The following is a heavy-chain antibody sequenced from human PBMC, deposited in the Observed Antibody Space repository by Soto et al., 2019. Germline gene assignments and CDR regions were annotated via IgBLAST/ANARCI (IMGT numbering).Heavy chain of an antibody. Sequence: QVQLVESGGGVVQPGRSLRLSCAASGFTFSSYAMHWVRQAPGKGLEWVAVISYDGSNKYYADSVKGRFTISRDNSKNTLYLQMNSLRAEDTAVYYCARDRPKNFITMINKGEGYYFDYWGQGTLVTVSS. D-gene: IGHD3-22*01. J-gene: IGHJ4*02. CDR3: ARDRPKNFITMINKGEGYYFDY. CDR2: ISYDGSNK. V-gene: IGHV3-30-3*01. CDR1: GFTFSSYA.